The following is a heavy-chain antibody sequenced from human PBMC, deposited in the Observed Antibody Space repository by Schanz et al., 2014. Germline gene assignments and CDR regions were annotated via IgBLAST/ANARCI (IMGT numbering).Heavy chain of an antibody. D-gene: IGHD3-10*01. CDR1: EFTFSSYK. J-gene: IGHJ4*02. V-gene: IGHV3-21*06. CDR3: ARDNYYGSGSCAY. Sequence: QLVESGGGLVKPGGSLRLSCEASEFTFSSYKMNWVRQAPGKGLEWVSSISSSGSYIHYADSVKGRFTISRDNAKNSMYLHMKSLRGEDTAVYYCARDNYYGSGSCAYWGQGTLVTVSS. CDR2: ISSSGSYI.